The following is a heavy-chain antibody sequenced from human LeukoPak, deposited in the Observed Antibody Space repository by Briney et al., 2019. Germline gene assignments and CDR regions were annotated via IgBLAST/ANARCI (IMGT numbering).Heavy chain of an antibody. CDR1: GGSISSCY. CDR2: IYYSGST. D-gene: IGHD6-19*01. CDR3: ARLFAVSSGWYDSPYFYYGMDV. Sequence: SETLSLTCTVSGGSISSCYWSWIRQPPGKGLEWIGCIYYSGSTNYNPSLKSRVTISVDTSKNQFSLKLSSVTAADTAVYYCARLFAVSSGWYDSPYFYYGMDVWGQGTTVTVSS. J-gene: IGHJ6*02. V-gene: IGHV4-59*01.